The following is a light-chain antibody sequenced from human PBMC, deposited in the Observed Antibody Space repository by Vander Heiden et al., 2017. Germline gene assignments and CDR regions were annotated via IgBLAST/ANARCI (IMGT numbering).Light chain of an antibody. Sequence: DIQMTQSPSSLSGSVGDRVTITCRASQSISNYLIWYQQKPGKAPKVLIYAASSLQSGVPSRFSGRGSGTDFTLTISSLRPEDFATYYCQQSYNTPLTFGGGTKVDLK. CDR3: QQSYNTPLT. V-gene: IGKV1-39*01. CDR2: AAS. CDR1: QSISNY. J-gene: IGKJ4*01.